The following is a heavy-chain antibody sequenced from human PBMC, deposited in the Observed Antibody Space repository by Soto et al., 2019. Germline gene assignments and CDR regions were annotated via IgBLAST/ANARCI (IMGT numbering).Heavy chain of an antibody. CDR1: EFTFTSSA. Sequence: AVKVSCKASEFTFTSSAVQRVLQARGESLEWIGWIVVGSGNTNYAQKFQERVTITRDMSTSTAYMELSSLRSEDTAVYYCAAEMYYDYVWDYAFDIWGQGIMVTISS. CDR2: IVVGSGNT. V-gene: IGHV1-58*01. D-gene: IGHD3-16*01. CDR3: AAEMYYDYVWDYAFDI. J-gene: IGHJ3*02.